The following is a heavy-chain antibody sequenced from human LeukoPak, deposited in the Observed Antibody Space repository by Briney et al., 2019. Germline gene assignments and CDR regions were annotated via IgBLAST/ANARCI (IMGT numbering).Heavy chain of an antibody. D-gene: IGHD3-9*01. CDR1: GYTFTSYY. V-gene: IGHV1-2*02. CDR3: ARDPWSYYDILTGYYRPLDY. J-gene: IGHJ4*02. Sequence: ASVKVSCKASGYTFTSYYMHWVRQAPGQGLEWMGWINPNSGGTNYAQKFQGRVTMTRDTSISTAYMELSRLRSDDTAVYYCARDPWSYYDILTGYYRPLDYWGQGTLVTVSS. CDR2: INPNSGGT.